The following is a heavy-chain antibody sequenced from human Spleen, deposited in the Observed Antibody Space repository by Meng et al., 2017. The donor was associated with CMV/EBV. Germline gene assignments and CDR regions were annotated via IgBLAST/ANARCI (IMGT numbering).Heavy chain of an antibody. D-gene: IGHD2-8*01. V-gene: IGHV3-13*01. J-gene: IGHJ6*02. CDR1: GFTFSSYD. CDR2: IDTTGDT. CDR3: TRGGVGAYCTNGICYGMDV. Sequence: GESLKISCVASGFTFSSYDMHWVRQAPGRGLEWVSCIDTTGDTYYPGSVKGRFTISRDNGKESLYLQMDSLRAGDTAVFYCTRGGVGAYCTNGICYGMDVWGQGTTVTVSS.